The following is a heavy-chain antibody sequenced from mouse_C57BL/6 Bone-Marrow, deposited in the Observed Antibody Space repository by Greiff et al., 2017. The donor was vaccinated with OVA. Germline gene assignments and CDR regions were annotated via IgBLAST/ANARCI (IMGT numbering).Heavy chain of an antibody. D-gene: IGHD1-1*01. V-gene: IGHV14-4*01. CDR2: IDPENGDT. CDR1: GFNIKDDY. CDR3: TTITTVVAPIAY. J-gene: IGHJ3*01. Sequence: VQLQQSGAELVRPGASVKLSCTASGFNIKDDYMHWVKQRPEQGLEWIGWIDPENGDTAYASKFQGKATITADTSSNTAYLQLSSLTSEDTAVYYCTTITTVVAPIAYWGQGTLVTVSA.